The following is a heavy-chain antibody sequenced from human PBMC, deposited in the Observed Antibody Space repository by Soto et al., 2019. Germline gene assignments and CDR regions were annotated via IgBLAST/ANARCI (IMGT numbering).Heavy chain of an antibody. D-gene: IGHD3-22*01. CDR3: ARGTPYYYDSSGYYPDY. CDR2: INHSGST. J-gene: IGHJ4*02. Sequence: PSETLSLTCAVYGGSFSGYYWSWIRQPPGKGPEWIGEINHSGSTNYNPSLKSRVTISVDTSKNQFSLKLSSVTAADTAVYYCARGTPYYYDSSGYYPDYWGQGTLVTVSS. V-gene: IGHV4-34*01. CDR1: GGSFSGYY.